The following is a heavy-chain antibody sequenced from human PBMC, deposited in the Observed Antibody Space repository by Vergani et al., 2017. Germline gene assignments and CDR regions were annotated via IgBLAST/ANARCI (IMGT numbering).Heavy chain of an antibody. V-gene: IGHV3-30*03. CDR3: AREPTAGDSDY. Sequence: QVQLVESGGGLVKPGGSLRLSCAASGFTFSDYYMSWIRQAPGKGLEWVAVISYDGSNKYYADSVKGRFTISRDNSKNTLYLQMNSLRAEDTAVYYCAREPTAGDSDYWGQGTLVTVSS. D-gene: IGHD7-27*01. CDR1: GFTFSDYY. J-gene: IGHJ4*02. CDR2: ISYDGSNK.